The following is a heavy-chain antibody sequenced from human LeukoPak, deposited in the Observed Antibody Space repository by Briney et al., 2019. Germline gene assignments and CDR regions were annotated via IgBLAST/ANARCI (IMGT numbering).Heavy chain of an antibody. V-gene: IGHV1-2*02. CDR1: GYTFTGYY. J-gene: IGHJ3*02. D-gene: IGHD6-19*01. CDR3: ARARLLLAVAGMGFDAFGI. Sequence: ASVKVSCKASGYTFTGYYMHWVRQAPGQGLEWMGWINPNSGGTNYAQKFQGRVTMTRDTSISTAYMELSRLRSDDTAVYYCARARLLLAVAGMGFDAFGIWGQGTMVTVSS. CDR2: INPNSGGT.